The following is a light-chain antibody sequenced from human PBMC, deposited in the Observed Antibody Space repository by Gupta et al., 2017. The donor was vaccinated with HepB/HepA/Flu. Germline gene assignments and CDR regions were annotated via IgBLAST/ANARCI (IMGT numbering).Light chain of an antibody. V-gene: IGKV1-39*01. J-gene: IGKJ4*01. CDR2: AAS. CDR1: QDIIKY. Sequence: EIQITQSPSSLSAFVGDTVTITCRTSQDIIKYLSWYQQKPGKAPKLLIYAASNLRSGVPSRFSGSGFGTDFTLTISSLQPEDFATYYCQQSHSTPTFGGGTEVDIK. CDR3: QQSHSTPT.